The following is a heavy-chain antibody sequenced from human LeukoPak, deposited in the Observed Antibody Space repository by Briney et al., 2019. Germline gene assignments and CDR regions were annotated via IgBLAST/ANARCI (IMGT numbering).Heavy chain of an antibody. D-gene: IGHD3-10*01. J-gene: IGHJ6*03. CDR1: GGSISSSSYY. Sequence: KASETLSLTCTVSGGSISSSSYYWGWIRQPPGKGLEWIGSIYYSGSTYYNPSLKSRVTISVDTSKNQFSLKLSSVTAADTAVYYCARARSYYYGSGSYYKLRDYYYYYMDVWGKGTTVTVSS. V-gene: IGHV4-39*07. CDR3: ARARSYYYGSGSYYKLRDYYYYYMDV. CDR2: IYYSGST.